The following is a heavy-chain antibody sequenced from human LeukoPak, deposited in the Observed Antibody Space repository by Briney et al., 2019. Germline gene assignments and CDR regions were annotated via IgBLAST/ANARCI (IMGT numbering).Heavy chain of an antibody. V-gene: IGHV4-34*01. J-gene: IGHJ5*02. D-gene: IGHD2-2*01. CDR1: GGSFSGYY. CDR2: INHSGST. CDR3: ARVVGVVVPAAVSGFDP. Sequence: SETLSLPCAVYGGSFSGYYWSWIRQPPGKGLEWIGEINHSGSTNYNPSLKSRVTISVDTSKNQFSLKLSSVTAADTAVYYCARVVGVVVPAAVSGFDPWGQGTLVTVSS.